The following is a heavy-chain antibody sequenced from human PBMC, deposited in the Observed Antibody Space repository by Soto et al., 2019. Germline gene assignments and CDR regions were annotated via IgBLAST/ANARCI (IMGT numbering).Heavy chain of an antibody. CDR3: ARATYYYDSSGYYPPLPNAFDI. J-gene: IGHJ3*02. V-gene: IGHV1-2*02. CDR1: GYTFTGYY. CDR2: INPNSGGT. D-gene: IGHD3-22*01. Sequence: GASVKVSCKASGYTFTGYYMHCVRQAPGQGLEWMGWINPNSGGTNYAQKFQGRVTMTRDTSISTAYMELSRLRSDDTAVYYCARATYYYDSSGYYPPLPNAFDIWGLGTMVTVSS.